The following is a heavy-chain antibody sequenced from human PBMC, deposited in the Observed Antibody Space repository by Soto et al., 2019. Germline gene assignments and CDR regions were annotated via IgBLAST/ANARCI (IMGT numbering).Heavy chain of an antibody. V-gene: IGHV3-23*01. CDR3: ANGYFDY. J-gene: IGHJ4*02. CDR1: GFTFSSNA. Sequence: EVQLLESGGGLVQPGGSLRLSCAASGFTFSSNAMSWVRQAPGMGLEWVSGISNSGRSTYYADSVKGRFTISRDNVKNTVYLQMNSLSAEDTAVYYCANGYFDYWGQGSLVAVSS. CDR2: ISNSGRST.